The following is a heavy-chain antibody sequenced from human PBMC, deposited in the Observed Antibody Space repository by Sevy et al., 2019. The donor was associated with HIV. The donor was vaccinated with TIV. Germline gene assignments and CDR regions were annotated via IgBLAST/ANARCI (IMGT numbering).Heavy chain of an antibody. J-gene: IGHJ5*02. CDR1: GVSITSSLYY. CDR2: IYVSDST. D-gene: IGHD3-10*01. Sequence: SETLSLTCTVSGVSITSSLYYWSWIRQPAGKGPEWIGRIYVSDSTNYNPSLKSRVTMPIETSKNQFSLKLTSVTAADTAVYYCAREFTGTTTDWFDPWGQGILVTVSS. CDR3: AREFTGTTTDWFDP. V-gene: IGHV4-61*02.